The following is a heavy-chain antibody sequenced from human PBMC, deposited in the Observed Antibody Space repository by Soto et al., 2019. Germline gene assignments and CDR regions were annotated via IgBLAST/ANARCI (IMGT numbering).Heavy chain of an antibody. J-gene: IGHJ6*02. CDR3: ARLRAAGLSQIIAAAGSRYYYYYGMDV. V-gene: IGHV4-34*01. CDR2: INHTGST. CDR1: GASFSGYY. D-gene: IGHD6-13*01. Sequence: QVQLQQWGAGLLKPSETLSLTCAVYGASFSGYYWSWIRQPPGKGLEWIGEINHTGSTNYNPSLKSRVTISVDTSKNQISLKLSSVTAADTAVYYCARLRAAGLSQIIAAAGSRYYYYYGMDVWGQGTTVTVSS.